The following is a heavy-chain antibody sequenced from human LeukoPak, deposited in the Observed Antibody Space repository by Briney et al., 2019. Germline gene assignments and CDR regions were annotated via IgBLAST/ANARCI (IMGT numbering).Heavy chain of an antibody. CDR2: IYSGGST. Sequence: PGGSLRLSCAASGFTVSSNYMSWVRQAPGKGLEWVSVIYSGGSTYYADSVKGRFTISRDNSKNTLYLQMNSLRAEDTAVYYCARALVPAAMPDDYWGQGTLVTVSS. D-gene: IGHD2-2*01. V-gene: IGHV3-53*01. J-gene: IGHJ4*02. CDR1: GFTVSSNY. CDR3: ARALVPAAMPDDY.